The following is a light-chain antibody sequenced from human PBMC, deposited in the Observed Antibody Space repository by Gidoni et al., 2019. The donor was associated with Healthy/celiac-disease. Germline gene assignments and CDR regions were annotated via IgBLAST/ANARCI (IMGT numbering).Light chain of an antibody. V-gene: IGKV3-11*01. CDR1: QCVSSY. CDR2: DAS. CDR3: QQRSNWPYWT. Sequence: EIVLTQSPATLSLSPGERATLSCRASQCVSSYLAWYQQKPGQAPRLLIYDASNRATGIPARFSGRWSGTDFTLTISSLEPEDFAVYYCQQRSNWPYWTFGQGTKVEIK. J-gene: IGKJ1*01.